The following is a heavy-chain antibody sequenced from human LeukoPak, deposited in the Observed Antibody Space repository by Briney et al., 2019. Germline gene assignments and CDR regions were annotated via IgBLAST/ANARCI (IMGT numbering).Heavy chain of an antibody. Sequence: GGSLRLSCAASGFTFSSYGMHWVRQAPGKGLEWVALISYDGRNTYFVDSVKGRFTISRDNSKNTLYLQMNSLRAEDTAMYYCAKDGFAHYDSSGYADYWGQGTLVTVSS. J-gene: IGHJ4*02. V-gene: IGHV3-30*18. CDR2: ISYDGRNT. CDR1: GFTFSSYG. CDR3: AKDGFAHYDSSGYADY. D-gene: IGHD3-22*01.